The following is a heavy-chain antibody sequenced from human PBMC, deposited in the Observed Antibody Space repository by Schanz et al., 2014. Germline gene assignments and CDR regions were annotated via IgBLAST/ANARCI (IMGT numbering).Heavy chain of an antibody. V-gene: IGHV1-2*02. CDR3: ARVYRWQHILGHFDS. Sequence: QVLLVQSGAEVKKPGASVKVSCKASGYTFVGYYIHWLRQAPGQGLEWMGWINPDSGDTNYVQNFQGRVTMTRDTSITTAYMDLSRLTSDDTAVYYCARVYRWQHILGHFDSWGQGSLVTVSS. J-gene: IGHJ4*02. D-gene: IGHD6-13*01. CDR1: GYTFVGYY. CDR2: INPDSGDT.